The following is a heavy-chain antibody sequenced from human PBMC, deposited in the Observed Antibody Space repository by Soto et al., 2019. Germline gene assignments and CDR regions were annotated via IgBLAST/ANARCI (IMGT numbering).Heavy chain of an antibody. CDR3: AKDNTSCPFDY. Sequence: GGCLRLSCAASGFTFSSYGMHWVRQAPGKGLEWVAVISYDGSNKYYADSVKGRFTISRDNSKNTLYLQMNSLRAEDTAVYYCAKDNTSCPFDYWGQGTLVTVSS. CDR2: ISYDGSNK. V-gene: IGHV3-30*18. D-gene: IGHD2-2*01. CDR1: GFTFSSYG. J-gene: IGHJ4*02.